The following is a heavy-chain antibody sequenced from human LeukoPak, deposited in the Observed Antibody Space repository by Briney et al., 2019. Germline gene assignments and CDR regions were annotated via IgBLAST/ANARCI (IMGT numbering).Heavy chain of an antibody. CDR3: ATEWFGEFHWFDP. CDR1: GGSISSSSYF. D-gene: IGHD3-10*01. J-gene: IGHJ5*02. Sequence: PSETLSLTCTVSGGSISSSSYFWGWIRQPPGKGLEWIGEINHSGSTNYNPSLKSRVTISVDTSKNQFSLKLSSVTAADTAVYYCATEWFGEFHWFDPWGQGTLVTVSS. V-gene: IGHV4-39*07. CDR2: INHSGST.